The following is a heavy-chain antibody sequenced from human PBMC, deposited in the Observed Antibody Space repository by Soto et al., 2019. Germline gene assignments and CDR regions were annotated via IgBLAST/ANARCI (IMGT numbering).Heavy chain of an antibody. CDR1: GFTFSSYG. J-gene: IGHJ3*02. CDR2: IWYDGSNK. CDR3: ARVGVWGSSWYLGAFDI. V-gene: IGHV3-33*01. Sequence: PGGSLRLSCAASGFTFSSYGMHWVRQAPGKGLEWVAVIWYDGSNKYYADSVKGRFTISRDNSKNTLYLQMNSLRAEDTAVYYCARVGVWGSSWYLGAFDIWGQGTMVTVSS. D-gene: IGHD6-13*01.